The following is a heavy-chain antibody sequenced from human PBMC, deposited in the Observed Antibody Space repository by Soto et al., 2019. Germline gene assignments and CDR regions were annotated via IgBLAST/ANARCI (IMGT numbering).Heavy chain of an antibody. CDR1: GGSISSGGYY. J-gene: IGHJ3*02. CDR3: ARDRFTRSTSFDDAFDI. V-gene: IGHV4-31*03. D-gene: IGHD2-2*01. CDR2: IYYSGST. Sequence: QVQLQESGPGLVKPSQTLSLTCTVSGGSISSGGYYWSWIRQHPGKGLEWIGYIYYSGSTYYNPSLTSRVTISVDTSKNQFSLKLSSVTAADTAVYYCARDRFTRSTSFDDAFDIWDQGTMVTVSS.